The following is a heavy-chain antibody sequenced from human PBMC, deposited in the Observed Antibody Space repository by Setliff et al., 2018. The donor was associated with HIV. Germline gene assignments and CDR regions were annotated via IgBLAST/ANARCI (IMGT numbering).Heavy chain of an antibody. V-gene: IGHV1-18*01. D-gene: IGHD1-26*01. Sequence: GASVKVSCKASGYTFTASGMNWLRQAPGQGPEWMGWISTYNGNTNYAQKSQGRVTMTTDTSTSTAYMELSSLRYDDTAVYYCARDPTTMGDFDYWGPGTLVTVSS. J-gene: IGHJ4*02. CDR1: GYTFTASG. CDR3: ARDPTTMGDFDY. CDR2: ISTYNGNT.